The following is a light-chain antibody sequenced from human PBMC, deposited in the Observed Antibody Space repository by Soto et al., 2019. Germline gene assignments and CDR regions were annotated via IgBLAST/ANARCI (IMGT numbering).Light chain of an antibody. J-gene: IGKJ3*01. CDR3: QQLFIYPPT. V-gene: IGKV1-9*01. CDR1: QGIINY. Sequence: IQLTQCPSSLSASVGDRITITCRASQGIINYLAWYQQKPGKAPKLLIYGASTLQSGVPSRFGGSGSGTDFNLTVSSLQPEDFATYYCQQLFIYPPTFGPGTKVDIK. CDR2: GAS.